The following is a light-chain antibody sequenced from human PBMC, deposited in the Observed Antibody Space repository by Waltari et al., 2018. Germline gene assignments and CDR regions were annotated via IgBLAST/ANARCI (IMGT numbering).Light chain of an antibody. J-gene: IGKJ2*01. Sequence: DIQMTQSPSSLSASVGDRITITCRASESIGRYLNWYQQRPCKAHKLLIYAASNLQSGAPSRFSGSGPGTAFTLTISSLQPEDSATYYCQQSYTSPYTFGQGT. CDR1: ESIGRY. CDR3: QQSYTSPYT. V-gene: IGKV1-39*01. CDR2: AAS.